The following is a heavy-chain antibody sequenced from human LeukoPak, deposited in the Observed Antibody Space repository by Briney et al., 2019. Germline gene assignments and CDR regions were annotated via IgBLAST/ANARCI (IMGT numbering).Heavy chain of an antibody. CDR2: IYPGDSDT. J-gene: IGHJ4*02. CDR3: ARYPKNYYDATGYFDL. CDR1: GYSFTTYW. V-gene: IGHV5-51*01. Sequence: GESLKISCKGSGYSFTTYWIGWVRQMPGKGLECLGVIYPGDSDTRYSPSFQGQVTISADKSINTAYLQWSSLKASDTAIYYCARYPKNYYDATGYFDLWGQGTRVTVSS. D-gene: IGHD3-22*01.